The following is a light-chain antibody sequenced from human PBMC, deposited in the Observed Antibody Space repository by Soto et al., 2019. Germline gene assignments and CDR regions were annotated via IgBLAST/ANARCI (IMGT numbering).Light chain of an antibody. CDR1: QSVSSN. CDR3: QQYNNWRVFT. CDR2: GAS. V-gene: IGKV3-15*01. J-gene: IGKJ3*01. Sequence: EIVMTQSPATLSVSPGERATLSCRASQSVSSNLAWYQQKPGQAPRLLIYGASTRATGIPARFSGSGSGTEFTLTIHSLQSEDFAVYYCQQYNNWRVFTFGPGTKVDIK.